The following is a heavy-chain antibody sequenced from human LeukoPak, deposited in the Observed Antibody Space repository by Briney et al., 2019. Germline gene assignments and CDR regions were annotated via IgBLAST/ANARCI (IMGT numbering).Heavy chain of an antibody. V-gene: IGHV4-39*01. CDR3: ARLGVISSRDNY. Sequence: SETLSLTCTVSGGSLSSSSYYWGWIRQPPGKGLEWIGSTYFSGCTYYNPSLKSRVTISADTSKNQFSLKLSSVTTADTAIYYCARLGVISSRDNYWGQGILV. CDR1: GGSLSSSSYY. J-gene: IGHJ4*02. D-gene: IGHD3-10*01. CDR2: TYFSGCT.